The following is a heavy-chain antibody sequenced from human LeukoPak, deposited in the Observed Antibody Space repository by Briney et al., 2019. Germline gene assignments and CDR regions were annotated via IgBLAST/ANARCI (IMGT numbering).Heavy chain of an antibody. CDR2: IKSKTDGGTT. CDR3: ITDPPFYSYGSPTGD. D-gene: IGHD5-18*01. Sequence: GGSLRLSCAASGFTFSNAWMSWVRQAPGKGLEWVGRIKSKTDGGTTDYAAPVKGRFTISRDDSKNTLYLQMNSLKTEDTAVYYCITDPPFYSYGSPTGDWGQGTLVTVSS. J-gene: IGHJ4*02. V-gene: IGHV3-15*01. CDR1: GFTFSNAW.